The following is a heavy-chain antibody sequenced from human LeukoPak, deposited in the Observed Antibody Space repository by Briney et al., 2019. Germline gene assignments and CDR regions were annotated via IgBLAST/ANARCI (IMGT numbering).Heavy chain of an antibody. V-gene: IGHV1-8*01. CDR1: GYTFTSYD. J-gene: IGHJ6*03. D-gene: IGHD1-26*01. Sequence: GASVKVSCKASGYTFTSYDINWVRQATGQGLEWMGWMNPNSGNTGYAQKFQGRVTITRNTSISTAYMELSSLRSEDTAVYYCARGPKWELLHKGDYYYYMDVWGKGTTVTVSS. CDR3: ARGPKWELLHKGDYYYYMDV. CDR2: MNPNSGNT.